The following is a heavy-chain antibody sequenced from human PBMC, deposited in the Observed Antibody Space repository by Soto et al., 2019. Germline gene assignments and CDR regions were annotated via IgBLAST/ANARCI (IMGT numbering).Heavy chain of an antibody. Sequence: LRLSCAASGFTFSSYGMHWVRQAPGKGLEWVAVISYDGSNKYYADSVKGRFTISRDNSKNTLYLQMNSLRAEDTAVYYCAKDAYGSGSYPMFDPWGQGTLVTVSS. V-gene: IGHV3-30*18. CDR3: AKDAYGSGSYPMFDP. CDR2: ISYDGSNK. J-gene: IGHJ5*02. CDR1: GFTFSSYG. D-gene: IGHD3-10*01.